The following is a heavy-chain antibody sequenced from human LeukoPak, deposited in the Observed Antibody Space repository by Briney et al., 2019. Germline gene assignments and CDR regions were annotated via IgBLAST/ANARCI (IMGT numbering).Heavy chain of an antibody. J-gene: IGHJ3*02. CDR1: GFTFSTYE. CDR3: ARDWGTGIRQNAFDI. V-gene: IGHV3-48*03. D-gene: IGHD3-16*01. CDR2: ISNSGNTI. Sequence: GGSLRLSCAASGFTFSTYEMNWVRQAPGKGLEWVSYISNSGNTIYYADSVKGRFSISRDNAKNSLYLQVNSLRAEDTAVYYCARDWGTGIRQNAFDIWGQGTMVTVSS.